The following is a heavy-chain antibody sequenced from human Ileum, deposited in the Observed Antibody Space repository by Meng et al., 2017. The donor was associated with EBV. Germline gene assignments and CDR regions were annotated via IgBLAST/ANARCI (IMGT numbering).Heavy chain of an antibody. J-gene: IGHJ4*02. V-gene: IGHV4-39*07. CDR3: ARGDILTGYWYYFDY. D-gene: IGHD3-9*01. CDR1: GASIRGSRYY. CDR2: TYYSGST. Sequence: PLEESGPGRGKPSETLSLTCTVSGASIRGSRYYWGWIRQPPGKGLEWIGSTYYSGSTNYNPSLKSRVTISVDTSKNQFSLNLSSVTAADTAVYYCARGDILTGYWYYFDYWGQGILVTVSS.